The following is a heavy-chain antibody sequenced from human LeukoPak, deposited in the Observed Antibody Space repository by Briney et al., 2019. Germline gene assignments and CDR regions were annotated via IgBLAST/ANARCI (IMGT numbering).Heavy chain of an antibody. CDR2: IYPGDSHT. Sequence: GESLKISCKGSGYSFSSYWIGWVRQMPGKGLEYMRVIYPGDSHTRYSQSFQGQVTISADKSINTAFLQWSSLEASDTAMYYCARHLSGSYSGYYFDYWGQGTLVTVSS. D-gene: IGHD1-26*01. J-gene: IGHJ4*02. V-gene: IGHV5-51*01. CDR3: ARHLSGSYSGYYFDY. CDR1: GYSFSSYW.